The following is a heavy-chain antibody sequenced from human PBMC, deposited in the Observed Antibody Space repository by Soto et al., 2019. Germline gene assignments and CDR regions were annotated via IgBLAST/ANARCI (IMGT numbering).Heavy chain of an antibody. V-gene: IGHV1-2*04. Sequence: ASVKVSCKASGYTFTGYYMHWVRQAPGQGLEWMGWINPNSGGTNYAQKFQGWVTMTRDTSISTAYMELSRLRSDDTAVYYRARGVSIFGVVNYYMDVWGKGTTVTVSS. J-gene: IGHJ6*03. D-gene: IGHD3-3*01. CDR2: INPNSGGT. CDR3: ARGVSIFGVVNYYMDV. CDR1: GYTFTGYY.